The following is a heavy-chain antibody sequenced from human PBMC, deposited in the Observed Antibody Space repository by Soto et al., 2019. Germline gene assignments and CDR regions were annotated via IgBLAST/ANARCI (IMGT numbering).Heavy chain of an antibody. CDR2: IYYSGST. CDR1: GGSISSGGYY. V-gene: IGHV4-31*03. D-gene: IGHD3-3*01. J-gene: IGHJ6*02. Sequence: SETLSLTCTVSGGSISSGGYYWSWIRQHPGKGLEWIGYIYYSGSTYYNPSLKSRVTISVDTSKNQFSLKLSSVTAADTAVYYCARMGRGTIFGVETYYYYGMDVWGQGTTVTVSS. CDR3: ARMGRGTIFGVETYYYYGMDV.